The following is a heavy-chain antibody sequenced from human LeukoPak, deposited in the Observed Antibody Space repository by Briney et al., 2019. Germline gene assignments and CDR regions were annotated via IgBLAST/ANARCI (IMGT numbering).Heavy chain of an antibody. CDR2: ISYDGSNK. Sequence: VRSLRLSCAASGFTFSSYAMHWVRQAPGKGLEWVAVISYDGSNKYYADSVKGRFTISRDNSKNTLYLQMNSLRAEDTAVYYCAKNTHSIAAAGTFDYWGQGTLVTVSS. CDR3: AKNTHSIAAAGTFDY. CDR1: GFTFSSYA. J-gene: IGHJ4*02. D-gene: IGHD6-13*01. V-gene: IGHV3-30-3*01.